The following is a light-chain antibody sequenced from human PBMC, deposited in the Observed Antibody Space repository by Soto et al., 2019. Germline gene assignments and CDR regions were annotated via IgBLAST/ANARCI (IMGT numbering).Light chain of an antibody. CDR3: ETGDSNPQV. Sequence: QAVVTQSSSASASLGSSVKLTCTMSSGHSSYIISWHQQQPGKAPRYLMKLEGSGSYNKGSGLPDRFSGSRSGADRYLTIANLQLEDEADYYCETGDSNPQVFGGGTKLPVL. V-gene: IGLV4-60*02. J-gene: IGLJ2*01. CDR1: SGHSSYI. CDR2: LEGSGSY.